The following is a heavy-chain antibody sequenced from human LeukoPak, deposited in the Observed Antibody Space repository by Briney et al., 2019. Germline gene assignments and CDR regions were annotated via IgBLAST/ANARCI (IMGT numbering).Heavy chain of an antibody. Sequence: PGGSLRLSCAASGFTFSSYSMDWVRQAPGKGLEWVSSISSSSTYYADSVKGRFTISRDNAKNSLYLQMNSLRAEDTAVYFCARVRGPAADAGYYYYGMDVWGQGTTVTVSS. CDR3: ARVRGPAADAGYYYYGMDV. J-gene: IGHJ6*02. D-gene: IGHD2-2*01. V-gene: IGHV3-21*01. CDR2: ISSSST. CDR1: GFTFSSYS.